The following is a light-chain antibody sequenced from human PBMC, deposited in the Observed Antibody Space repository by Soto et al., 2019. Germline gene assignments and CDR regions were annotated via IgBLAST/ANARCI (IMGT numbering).Light chain of an antibody. CDR2: KVS. Sequence: DVVMTQSPLSLPVTLGQPASISCRSSQSLIHSDGNTYLNWFQQRPGQSPSRLIYKVSDRESGVSERFSGSGSSTDFTQKISRVEAEDVWVYYFMQGTHWPWTFGQGTEVEIK. J-gene: IGKJ1*01. CDR1: QSLIHSDGNTY. V-gene: IGKV2-30*02. CDR3: MQGTHWPWT.